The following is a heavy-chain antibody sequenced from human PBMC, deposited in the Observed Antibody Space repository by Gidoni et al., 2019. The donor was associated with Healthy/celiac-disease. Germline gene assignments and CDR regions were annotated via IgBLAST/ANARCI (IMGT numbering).Heavy chain of an antibody. V-gene: IGHV3-30*04. CDR1: GCTVSSYA. D-gene: IGHD3-22*01. J-gene: IGHJ4*02. CDR2: ISYDVSNK. Sequence: QVQLGESGGGGVQQGRSRRVPGAASGCTVSSYAMHWVRQAPGKGLEWVAVISYDVSNKSYADSVKGRFPISRDNSKNTLYLQMNSLRAEDTAVYYCAMGLWGDSSEAGYWGQGTLVTVSS. CDR3: AMGLWGDSSEAGY.